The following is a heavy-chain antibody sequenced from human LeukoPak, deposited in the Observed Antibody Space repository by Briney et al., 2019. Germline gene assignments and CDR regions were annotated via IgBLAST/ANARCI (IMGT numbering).Heavy chain of an antibody. Sequence: HSGGSLRLSCAASGFTFSTYTMSWVRQAPGKGLEWVSAVNGGGNTWYADSVKGRFTISRDNSKNTLYLQMNSLRAEDTAAYYCAKTGGNDYGDYPGYWGQGTLVTVSS. V-gene: IGHV3-23*01. J-gene: IGHJ4*02. CDR1: GFTFSTYT. CDR2: VNGGGNT. CDR3: AKTGGNDYGDYPGY. D-gene: IGHD4-17*01.